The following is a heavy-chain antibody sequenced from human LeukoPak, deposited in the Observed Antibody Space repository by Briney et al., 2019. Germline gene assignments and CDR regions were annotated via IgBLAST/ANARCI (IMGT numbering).Heavy chain of an antibody. Sequence: GGSLRLSCAASGFTFSSYAMSWVRQAPGKGLEWVSAISGSGGSTYYADSVKGRFTISRDNSKNTLYLQMNSQRAEDTAVYYCATAVAGPLDYWGQGTLVTVSS. J-gene: IGHJ4*02. D-gene: IGHD6-19*01. CDR3: ATAVAGPLDY. V-gene: IGHV3-23*01. CDR2: ISGSGGST. CDR1: GFTFSSYA.